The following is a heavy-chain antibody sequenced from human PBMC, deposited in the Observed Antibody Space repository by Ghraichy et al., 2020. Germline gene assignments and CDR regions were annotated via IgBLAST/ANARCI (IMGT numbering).Heavy chain of an antibody. V-gene: IGHV4-61*03. CDR2: IYYSGST. J-gene: IGHJ5*02. CDR1: GGSISSSFS. Sequence: SQTLSLTCTVSGGSISSSFSWSWIRQPPGKGLEWIGYIYYSGSTNYNPSLKTRVTISVDTSKNHFSLKLKSVTAADTAMYYCARSYSSSWFPRQWFDPWGQGTLVTVSS. CDR3: ARSYSSSWFPRQWFDP. D-gene: IGHD6-13*01.